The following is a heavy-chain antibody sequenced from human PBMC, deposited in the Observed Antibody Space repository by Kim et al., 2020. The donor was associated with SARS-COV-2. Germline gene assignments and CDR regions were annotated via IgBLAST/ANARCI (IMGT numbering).Heavy chain of an antibody. D-gene: IGHD3-22*01. Sequence: GGSLRLSCAASGFTFSSYAMHWVRQAPGKGLEWVAVISYDGSNKYYADSVKGRFTISRDNSKNTLYLQMNSLRAEDTAVYYCARRRAPLYYYDSSGSYGFYYYYGMDVWGQGTTVTVSS. CDR3: ARRRAPLYYYDSSGSYGFYYYYGMDV. CDR2: ISYDGSNK. V-gene: IGHV3-30-3*01. CDR1: GFTFSSYA. J-gene: IGHJ6*02.